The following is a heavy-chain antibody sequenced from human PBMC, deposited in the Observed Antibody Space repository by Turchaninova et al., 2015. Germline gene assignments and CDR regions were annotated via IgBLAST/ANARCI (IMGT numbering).Heavy chain of an antibody. CDR2: INPNTGGT. CDR3: AKGGWEVLDY. J-gene: IGHJ4*02. Sequence: QVQLVQSGAEVKKPGASVKVSCKASGYTFTGYYVHWVRQAPGQGLEWMGWINPNTGGTNYEQKCQDWVTLTSYTSISPLYMELRRLKSDDTAVYYCAKGGWEVLDYWGQGTLVTVSS. CDR1: GYTFTGYY. V-gene: IGHV1-2*04. D-gene: IGHD6-19*01.